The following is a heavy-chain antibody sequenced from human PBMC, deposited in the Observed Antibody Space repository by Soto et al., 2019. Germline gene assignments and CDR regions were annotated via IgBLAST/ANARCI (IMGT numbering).Heavy chain of an antibody. CDR2: IYYSGST. Sequence: QVQLQESGPGLVKPSETLSLTCTVSGGSISSYYWSWIRQPPGKGLEWIGYIYYSGSTNYNPSLKSRVTISVDTSKNQSSLKLSSVTAADTAVYYCARQVYGDYTGIDPWGQGTLVTVSS. V-gene: IGHV4-59*01. CDR3: ARQVYGDYTGIDP. D-gene: IGHD4-17*01. J-gene: IGHJ5*02. CDR1: GGSISSYY.